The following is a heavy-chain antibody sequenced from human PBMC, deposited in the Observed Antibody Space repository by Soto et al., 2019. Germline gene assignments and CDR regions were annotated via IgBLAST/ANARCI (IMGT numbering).Heavy chain of an antibody. CDR1: GGSIRNSDYY. CDR3: ATYGIRSPDV. Sequence: SETLSLTCTVSGGSIRNSDYYWSWIRQHPGRGLEWIGYIYHSGTTYFNPSLKSRVTISVDTSKNQFSLNLISVTDADSAVYYCATYGIRSPDVWGQGIMVTVSS. V-gene: IGHV4-31*03. CDR2: IYHSGTT. D-gene: IGHD3-10*01. J-gene: IGHJ3*01.